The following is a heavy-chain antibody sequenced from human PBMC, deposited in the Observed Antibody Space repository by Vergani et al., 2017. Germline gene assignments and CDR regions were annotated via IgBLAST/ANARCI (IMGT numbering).Heavy chain of an antibody. D-gene: IGHD3-10*01. V-gene: IGHV1-46*01. CDR1: GYTFTSYY. CDR2: INPSGGST. J-gene: IGHJ4*02. Sequence: QVQLVQSGAEVKKPGASVKVSCKASGYTFTSYYMHWVRQAPGQGLEWMGIINPSGGSTSYAQKFQGRVTMTRDTSTSTVYMELSSLRSEDTAVYYCARGHYYGSGSYSALSAYYFDYWGQGTLVTVSS. CDR3: ARGHYYGSGSYSALSAYYFDY.